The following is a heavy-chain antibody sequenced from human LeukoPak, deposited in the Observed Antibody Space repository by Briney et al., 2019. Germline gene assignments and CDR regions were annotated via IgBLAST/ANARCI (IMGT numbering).Heavy chain of an antibody. CDR1: GFTFNSYA. CDR2: ILYDGTNK. D-gene: IGHD2-2*02. J-gene: IGHJ3*02. Sequence: PGRSLRLSCAASGFTFNSYAMHWVRQAPGKGLEWVAVILYDGTNKYYVDSVKGRFTISRDNSDNTLYLQMNSLRVEDTAVYYCAREEYPAFDIWGQGTMVTVSS. CDR3: AREEYPAFDI. V-gene: IGHV3-30-3*01.